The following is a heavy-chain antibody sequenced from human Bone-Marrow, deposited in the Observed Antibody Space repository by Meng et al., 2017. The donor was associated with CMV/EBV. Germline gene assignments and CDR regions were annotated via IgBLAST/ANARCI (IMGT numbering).Heavy chain of an antibody. Sequence: GESLKISCAASGFTFSSYAMHWVRQAPGKGLEWVALISYDGSNKYYADSVKGRFTISRDNSKNTLFLQMNSLRADDTAVYYCASPYYDFWSGSYYYFMDVWGQGTTVTVSS. D-gene: IGHD3-3*01. CDR1: GFTFSSYA. CDR2: ISYDGSNK. J-gene: IGHJ6*02. CDR3: ASPYYDFWSGSYYYFMDV. V-gene: IGHV3-30*04.